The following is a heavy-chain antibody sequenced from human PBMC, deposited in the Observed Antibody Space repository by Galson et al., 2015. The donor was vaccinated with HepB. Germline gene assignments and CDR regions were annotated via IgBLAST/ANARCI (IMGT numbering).Heavy chain of an antibody. J-gene: IGHJ4*02. D-gene: IGHD1-26*01. Sequence: SVKVSCKASGYTFTSYYMHWVRQAPGQGLEWMGIINPSGGSTSYAQKLQGRVTMTRDTSTSTVYMELSSLRSEDTAVYYCAILGNIVGATGDYWGQGTLVTVSS. CDR2: INPSGGST. V-gene: IGHV1-46*04. CDR3: AILGNIVGATGDY. CDR1: GYTFTSYY.